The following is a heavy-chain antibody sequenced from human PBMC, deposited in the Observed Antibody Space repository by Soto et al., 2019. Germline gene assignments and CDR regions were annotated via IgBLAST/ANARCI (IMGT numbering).Heavy chain of an antibody. CDR2: VSVYNGHT. CDR1: GYTFTASG. Sequence: ASVKVSCKASGYTFTASGIAWVRQAPGQGLEWMGWVSVYNGHTEYSQKFLGRVAMTTDTSADTAYLELRSLRSDDAAVYYCARWDDYGASDQYHFDNWGQGTPVTVSS. D-gene: IGHD4-17*01. CDR3: ARWDDYGASDQYHFDN. V-gene: IGHV1-18*01. J-gene: IGHJ4*02.